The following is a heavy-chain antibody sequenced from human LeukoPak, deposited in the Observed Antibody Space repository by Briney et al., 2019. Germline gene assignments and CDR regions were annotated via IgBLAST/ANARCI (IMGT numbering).Heavy chain of an antibody. CDR3: ASMYYYGSGSYSYYGMDV. CDR1: GGTFSSYA. D-gene: IGHD3-10*01. Sequence: SVKVSCEASGGTFSSYAISWVRQAPGQGLEWMGRIIPILGIANYAQKFQGRVTITADKSTSTAYMELSSLRSEDTAVYYCASMYYYGSGSYSYYGMDVWGQGTTVTVSS. V-gene: IGHV1-69*04. CDR2: IIPILGIA. J-gene: IGHJ6*02.